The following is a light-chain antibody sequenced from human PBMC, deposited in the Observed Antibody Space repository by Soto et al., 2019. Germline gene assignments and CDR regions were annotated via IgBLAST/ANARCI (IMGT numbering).Light chain of an antibody. CDR1: QSINNL. CDR2: KAS. J-gene: IGKJ4*02. CDR3: QQYSSYSP. V-gene: IGKV1-5*03. Sequence: DIQMTQSPSTLSASVGDRVAITCRASQSINNLLAWYQQKPGKAPKLLIYKASSLESGVPSRFSGNGSGTELTLTISSLQPDDFATYYCQQYSSYSPFGGGTKVEVK.